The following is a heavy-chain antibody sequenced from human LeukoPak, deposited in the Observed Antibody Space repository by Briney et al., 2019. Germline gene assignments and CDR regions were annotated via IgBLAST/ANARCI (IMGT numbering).Heavy chain of an antibody. D-gene: IGHD3-3*01. CDR1: GGSFSGYY. CDR3: ARGIMYYDYYFDY. J-gene: IGHJ4*02. Sequence: SSETLSLTCAVYGGSFSGYYWSWIRQPPGKGLEWIGEINHSGSTNYNPSLKSRVTISVDTSKNQFSLKLSSVTAADTAVYYCARGIMYYDYYFDYWGQGTLVTVSS. CDR2: INHSGST. V-gene: IGHV4-34*01.